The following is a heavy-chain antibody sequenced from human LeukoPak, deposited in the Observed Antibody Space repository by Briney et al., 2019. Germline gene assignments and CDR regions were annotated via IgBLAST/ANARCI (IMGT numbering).Heavy chain of an antibody. V-gene: IGHV1-46*04. D-gene: IGHD2-2*02. CDR2: INPSGGST. Sequence: ASVKVSCKASGYTFTSYYMHWVRQAPGQGLEWMGMINPSGGSTSYAQKLQGRVTMTRDTSTSTVYMELSSLRSDDTAVYYCARPGADCGSAGCYTYPYYGLDVWGQGTTVTVSS. CDR3: ARPGADCGSAGCYTYPYYGLDV. CDR1: GYTFTSYY. J-gene: IGHJ6*02.